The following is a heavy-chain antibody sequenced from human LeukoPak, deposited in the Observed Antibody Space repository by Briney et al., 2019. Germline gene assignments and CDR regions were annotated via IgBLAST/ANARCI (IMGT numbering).Heavy chain of an antibody. J-gene: IGHJ4*02. V-gene: IGHV3-53*01. CDR2: IYSGGST. Sequence: PGASLILSCAASGFTFSSYAMSWVRQAPGKGLEWVSVIYSGGSTDYADSVKGRFTISRDNLKNTLYLQMNSLRAEDTAVYYCARGPAGYNWGQGTLVTFSS. CDR1: GFTFSSYA. CDR3: ARGPAGYN. D-gene: IGHD1-1*01.